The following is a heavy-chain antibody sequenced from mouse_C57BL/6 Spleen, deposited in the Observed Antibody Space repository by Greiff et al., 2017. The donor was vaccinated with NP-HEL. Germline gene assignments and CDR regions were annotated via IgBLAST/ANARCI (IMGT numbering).Heavy chain of an antibody. CDR3: VRQGYYGSSSHWYFDV. CDR2: IRSKSNNYAT. J-gene: IGHJ1*03. V-gene: IGHV10-1*01. Sequence: EVQLVESGGGLVQPKGSLKLSCAASGFSFNTYAMNWVRQAPGKGLEWVARIRSKSNNYATYYADSVKDRFTISRDDSESMLYLQMNNLKTEDTAMYYCVRQGYYGSSSHWYFDVWGTGTTVTVSS. D-gene: IGHD1-1*01. CDR1: GFSFNTYA.